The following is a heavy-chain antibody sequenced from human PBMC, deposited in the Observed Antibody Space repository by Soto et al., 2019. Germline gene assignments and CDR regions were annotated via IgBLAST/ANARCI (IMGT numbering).Heavy chain of an antibody. J-gene: IGHJ4*01. Sequence: GASVKVSCKASGYTFTRYDINCVRQATLQWRDWMGWMNPNSGNTGYAQKFQGRVTMTRNTSIGTAYMELSSLRSEDTAVYYCARFPRGDWSYWGQGTLVTVSS. V-gene: IGHV1-8*01. CDR1: GYTFTRYD. CDR3: ARFPRGDWSY. D-gene: IGHD2-21*02. CDR2: MNPNSGNT.